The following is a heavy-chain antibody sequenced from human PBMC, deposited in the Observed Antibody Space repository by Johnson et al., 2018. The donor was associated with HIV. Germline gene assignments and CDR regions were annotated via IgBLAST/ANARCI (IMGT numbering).Heavy chain of an antibody. D-gene: IGHD2/OR15-2a*01. CDR3: TTDGVGDNIVSALDM. CDR1: GFIFSDYY. J-gene: IGHJ3*02. CDR2: ITGSGTTI. V-gene: IGHV3-11*01. Sequence: QVQLVESGGGLVQPGGSLRLSCAASGFIFSDYYMNWIRQAPGKGLEWVSYITGSGTTIYYADSVRGRFTISRDNAKNSLYLQMKSLRAEDTAVYYCTTDGVGDNIVSALDMCGQGTMVTVSS.